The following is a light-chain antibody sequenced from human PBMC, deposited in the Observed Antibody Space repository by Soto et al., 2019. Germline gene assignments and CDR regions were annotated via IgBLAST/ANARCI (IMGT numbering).Light chain of an antibody. CDR2: DAS. J-gene: IGKJ4*01. CDR3: QQRSQWPLT. CDR1: LSVDSY. Sequence: EIVLTQSPATLSLSPGERATLSCGASLSVDSYLAWYQHKYGQAPRLLIYDASRRATGIPARFTGSWSGTDFTLTISSLEPEEFAVYYCQQRSQWPLTFGGGTKVEI. V-gene: IGKV3-11*01.